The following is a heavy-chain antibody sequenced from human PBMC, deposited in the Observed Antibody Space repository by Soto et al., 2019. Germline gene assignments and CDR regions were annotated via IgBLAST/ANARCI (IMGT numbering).Heavy chain of an antibody. D-gene: IGHD6-19*01. Sequence: GGSLRLSCTASGFTFGDYAMSWFRQAPGKGLEWVGFIRSKAYGGTTEYAASVKGRFTISRDDSKSIAYLQMNSLKTEDTAVYYCTRVASSGWYQVWFDPWGQGTLVTVSS. V-gene: IGHV3-49*03. CDR1: GFTFGDYA. CDR3: TRVASSGWYQVWFDP. J-gene: IGHJ5*02. CDR2: IRSKAYGGTT.